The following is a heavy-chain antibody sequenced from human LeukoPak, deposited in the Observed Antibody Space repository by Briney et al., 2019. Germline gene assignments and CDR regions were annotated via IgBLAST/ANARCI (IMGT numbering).Heavy chain of an antibody. J-gene: IGHJ4*02. CDR1: GYSFTSYW. D-gene: IGHD3-3*01. Sequence: GESQKISCKGSGYSFTSYWIGWVRQMPGKGLEWMGIIYPGDSDTRYSPSFQGQVTISADKSISTAYLQWSSLKASDTAMYYCATSLFRSGYYTMGYYFDYWGQGTLVTVSS. V-gene: IGHV5-51*01. CDR3: ATSLFRSGYYTMGYYFDY. CDR2: IYPGDSDT.